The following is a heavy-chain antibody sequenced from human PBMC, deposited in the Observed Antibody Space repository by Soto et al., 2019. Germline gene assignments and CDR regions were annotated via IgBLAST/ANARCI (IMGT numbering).Heavy chain of an antibody. J-gene: IGHJ4*02. Sequence: SETLSLTCTVSGGSISSGGYYWSWIRQHPGKGLEWIGYIYYSGSTYYNPSLKSRVTISVDTSKNQFSLKLSSVTAADTAVYYCARDRRMATISWFDYWGQGTLVTVSS. CDR3: ARDRRMATISWFDY. CDR2: IYYSGST. D-gene: IGHD5-12*01. CDR1: GGSISSGGYY. V-gene: IGHV4-31*03.